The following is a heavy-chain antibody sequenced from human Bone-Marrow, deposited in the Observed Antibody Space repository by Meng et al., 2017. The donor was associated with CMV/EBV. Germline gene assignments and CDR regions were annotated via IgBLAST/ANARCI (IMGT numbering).Heavy chain of an antibody. D-gene: IGHD2-2*01. V-gene: IGHV4-34*01. CDR3: ARDIVVVPAASSYYGMDV. Sequence: SETLSLTCAVYGGSLSDYYYSWIRQPPGKGLEWIGEINHSGSTDYNPSLKSRATISVDTSKNQFSLKLTSVTAADTAVYYCARDIVVVPAASSYYGMDVWGQGTTVTVSS. CDR1: GGSLSDYY. J-gene: IGHJ6*02. CDR2: INHSGST.